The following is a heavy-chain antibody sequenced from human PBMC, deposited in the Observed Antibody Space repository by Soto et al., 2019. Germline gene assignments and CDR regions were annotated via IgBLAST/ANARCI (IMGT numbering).Heavy chain of an antibody. J-gene: IGHJ4*02. V-gene: IGHV3-30-3*01. CDR3: ARSRRSNFASANDY. CDR2: ISYDGSNK. CDR1: GFTFSSYA. D-gene: IGHD1-7*01. Sequence: QVQLVESGGGVVQPGRSLRLSCAASGFTFSSYAMHWVRQAPGKGLEWVAVISYDGSNKYCADSVKGRFTISRDNSKNTLYLQMNSLRAEDTAVYYCARSRRSNFASANDYWGQGTLVTVSS.